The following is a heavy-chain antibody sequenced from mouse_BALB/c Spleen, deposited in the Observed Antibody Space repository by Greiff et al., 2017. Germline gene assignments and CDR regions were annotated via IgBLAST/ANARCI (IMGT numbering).Heavy chain of an antibody. D-gene: IGHD1-1*01. CDR3: ARDDYDYAMDY. V-gene: IGHV7-1*02. J-gene: IGHJ4*01. CDR2: SRNKANDYTT. CDR1: GFTFSDFH. Sequence: EVQRVESGGGLVQPGGSLRLSCATSGFTFSDFHMEWVRQPPGKRLEWIAASRNKANDYTTEYSASVKGRFIVSRDTSQSILYLQMNALRAEDTAIYYCARDDYDYAMDYWGQGTSVTVSS.